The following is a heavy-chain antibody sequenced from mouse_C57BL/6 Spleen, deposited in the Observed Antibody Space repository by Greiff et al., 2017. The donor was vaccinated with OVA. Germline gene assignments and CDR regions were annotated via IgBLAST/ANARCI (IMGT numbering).Heavy chain of an antibody. J-gene: IGHJ2*01. CDR1: GYTFTDYN. Sequence: VQLQQSGPELVKPGASVKISCTASGYTFTDYNMNWVKQSHGKSLEWIGVINPDYGTTSYTQKFKGKATLTVDQSSSTAYLQLNSLTSEDSAVYYSARSGDGYFFDYWGQGTTLTVSS. V-gene: IGHV1-39*01. CDR3: ARSGDGYFFDY. CDR2: INPDYGTT. D-gene: IGHD2-3*01.